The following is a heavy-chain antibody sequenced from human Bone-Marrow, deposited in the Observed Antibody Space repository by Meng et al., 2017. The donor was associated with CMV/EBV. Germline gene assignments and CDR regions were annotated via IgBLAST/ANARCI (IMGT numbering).Heavy chain of an antibody. CDR1: GFTFSSYA. J-gene: IGHJ4*02. V-gene: IGHV3-30-3*01. Sequence: GESLKISCAASGFTFSSYAMHWVRQAPGKGLEWVAVISYDGSNKYYADSVKGRFTISRDNSKNTLYLQMNSLRAEDTAVYYCARDFGWMFSSGWYRSGSLDYWGQGTLVTVSS. D-gene: IGHD6-19*01. CDR2: ISYDGSNK. CDR3: ARDFGWMFSSGWYRSGSLDY.